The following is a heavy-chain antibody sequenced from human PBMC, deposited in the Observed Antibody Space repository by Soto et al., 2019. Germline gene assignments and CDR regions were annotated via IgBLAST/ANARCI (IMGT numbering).Heavy chain of an antibody. CDR2: IIPIFGTA. Sequence: SVKVSCKASGGTFSSYAISWVRQAPGQGLEWMGGIIPIFGTANYAQKFQGRVTITADKSTSTAYMELSSLRSEDTAVYYCARSSIRYSSSSRFDYWGQGTLVTVSS. J-gene: IGHJ4*02. D-gene: IGHD6-6*01. CDR1: GGTFSSYA. V-gene: IGHV1-69*06. CDR3: ARSSIRYSSSSRFDY.